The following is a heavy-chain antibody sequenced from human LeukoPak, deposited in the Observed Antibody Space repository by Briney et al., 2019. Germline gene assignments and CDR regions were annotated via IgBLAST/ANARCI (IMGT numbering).Heavy chain of an antibody. J-gene: IGHJ1*01. V-gene: IGHV3-74*01. Sequence: GGPLRLSCAASGFTFSSYWMHWVHQAPGKGLVWVSRIKSYGSTNYADSVKGRFTISRDNAKNTVSLQMNSLRAEDTGVYYCARAPSEIGGYYPEYFRHWGQGTLVTVSS. CDR2: IKSYGST. CDR1: GFTFSSYW. D-gene: IGHD3-22*01. CDR3: ARAPSEIGGYYPEYFRH.